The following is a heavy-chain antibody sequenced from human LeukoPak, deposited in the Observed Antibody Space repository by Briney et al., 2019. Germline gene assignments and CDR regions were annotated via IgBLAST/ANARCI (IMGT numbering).Heavy chain of an antibody. CDR3: AKAPVTSCRGAFCYPFDY. D-gene: IGHD2-15*01. CDR1: GFSFSSYA. Sequence: PGRSLRLSCATSGFSFSSYAMSWVRQAPGKGLEWVSAMSSSDDGKYYAASVRGRFTISRDTSRSTLYLQMNSLRAEDAAVYYCAKAPVTSCRGAFCYPFDYWGQGTLVTVSS. CDR2: MSSSDDGK. V-gene: IGHV3-23*01. J-gene: IGHJ4*02.